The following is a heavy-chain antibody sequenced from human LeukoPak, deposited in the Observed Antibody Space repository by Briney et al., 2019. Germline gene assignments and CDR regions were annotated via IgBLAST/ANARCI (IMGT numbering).Heavy chain of an antibody. Sequence: SETLSLTCTVSGGSISSYYWSWIRQPPGKGLEWIGYIYYSGSTNYNPSLKSRVTISVDTSKNQFSLKLSPVTAADTAVYYCATQRGSIAAGWFDPWGQGTLVTVSS. CDR3: ATQRGSIAAGWFDP. D-gene: IGHD6-13*01. J-gene: IGHJ5*02. CDR2: IYYSGST. CDR1: GGSISSYY. V-gene: IGHV4-59*01.